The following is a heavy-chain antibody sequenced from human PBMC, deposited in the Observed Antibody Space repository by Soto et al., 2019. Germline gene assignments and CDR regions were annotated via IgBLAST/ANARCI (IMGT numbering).Heavy chain of an antibody. CDR2: IDPSDSYT. CDR3: ARRSGSGWYGMDV. V-gene: IGHV5-10-1*01. J-gene: IGHJ6*02. Sequence: GESLKIPCKGSGDNFINHWIRWVRQMPGKGLEWMGRIDPSDSYTNYSPSFQGHVTISADKSISTAYLQWSSLKASDTAMYYCARRSGSGWYGMDVWGQGTTVTVSS. D-gene: IGHD6-19*01. CDR1: GDNFINHW.